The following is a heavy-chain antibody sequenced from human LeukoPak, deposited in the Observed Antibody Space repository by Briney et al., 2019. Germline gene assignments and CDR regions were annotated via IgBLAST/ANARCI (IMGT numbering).Heavy chain of an antibody. Sequence: SGGSLRLSCAASGFTVSSNYMSWVRQAPGKGLEWVSVIYSGGSTYYADSVKGRFTISRDNSKNTLYLQMNSLRAEDTAVYYCARGDFGSGAYSHWYFDLWGRGTRVTVSS. V-gene: IGHV3-66*01. D-gene: IGHD3-10*01. CDR2: IYSGGST. CDR1: GFTVSSNY. CDR3: ARGDFGSGAYSHWYFDL. J-gene: IGHJ2*01.